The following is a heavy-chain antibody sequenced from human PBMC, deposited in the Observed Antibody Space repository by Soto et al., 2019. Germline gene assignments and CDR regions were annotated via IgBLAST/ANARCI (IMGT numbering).Heavy chain of an antibody. D-gene: IGHD5-12*01. CDR1: GGSISSYY. Sequence: PSETLSLTCTVSGGSISSYYWSWIRQPPGKGLEWIGYIYYSGSTNYNPSLKSRVTISVDTSKNQFSLKLSSVTAADTAVYYCARVGRDGYNVEAFDIWGQGTMVTVSS. CDR2: IYYSGST. CDR3: ARVGRDGYNVEAFDI. J-gene: IGHJ3*02. V-gene: IGHV4-59*01.